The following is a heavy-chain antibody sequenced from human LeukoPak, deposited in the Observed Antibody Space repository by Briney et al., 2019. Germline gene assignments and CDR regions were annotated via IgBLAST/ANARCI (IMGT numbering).Heavy chain of an antibody. D-gene: IGHD1-26*01. Sequence: GESLKTSCQGSGYSFTTYWIGWVRQMPGKGLEYMGIIFPRDSNTRYSPSFSGQVTISVDRSISTAYLQWGSLKASDTAMYYCVRQEGWVGATIDFWGQGTLVTVSS. CDR3: VRQEGWVGATIDF. J-gene: IGHJ4*02. CDR1: GYSFTTYW. CDR2: IFPRDSNT. V-gene: IGHV5-51*01.